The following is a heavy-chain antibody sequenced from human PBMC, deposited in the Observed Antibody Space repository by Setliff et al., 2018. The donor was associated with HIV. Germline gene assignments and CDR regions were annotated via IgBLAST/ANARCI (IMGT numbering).Heavy chain of an antibody. CDR2: INPDGSII. CDR1: GLTFRNHW. V-gene: IGHV3-7*01. CDR3: AAVPWGHSSLIIDH. D-gene: IGHD3-16*01. J-gene: IGHJ4*02. Sequence: LRLSCAASGLTFRNHWMTWVRQAPGKGLEWVANINPDGSIIHYADSVKGRFTISRDNAKNSVYLQMHSLRVEDTAVYYCAAVPWGHSSLIIDHWGQGTPVTVSS.